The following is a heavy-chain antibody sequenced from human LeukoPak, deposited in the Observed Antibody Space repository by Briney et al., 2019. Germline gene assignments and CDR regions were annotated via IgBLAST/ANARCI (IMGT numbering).Heavy chain of an antibody. CDR2: IYYSGST. D-gene: IGHD5-12*01. Sequence: SETLSLTCTVSGGSISSYYWSWIRQPPRKGLEWIGYIYYSGSTNYNPSPKSRVTISVDTSKNQFSLKLSSVTAADTAVYYCARGRGYDQYYFDYWGQGTLVTVSS. CDR1: GGSISSYY. V-gene: IGHV4-59*01. CDR3: ARGRGYDQYYFDY. J-gene: IGHJ4*02.